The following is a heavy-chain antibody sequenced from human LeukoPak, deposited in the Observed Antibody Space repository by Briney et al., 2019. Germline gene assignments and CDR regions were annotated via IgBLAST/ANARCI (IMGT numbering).Heavy chain of an antibody. Sequence: PGGSLRLSCAASGFTFSSYGMHWVRQAPGKGLEWVAVIWYDGSNEYYADSVKGRFTISRDNSKNTLYLRMNSLRAEDTAVYYCARTPGGCSGGSCYSGSFDYWGQGTLVTVSS. J-gene: IGHJ4*02. D-gene: IGHD2-15*01. CDR2: IWYDGSNE. CDR3: ARTPGGCSGGSCYSGSFDY. V-gene: IGHV3-33*01. CDR1: GFTFSSYG.